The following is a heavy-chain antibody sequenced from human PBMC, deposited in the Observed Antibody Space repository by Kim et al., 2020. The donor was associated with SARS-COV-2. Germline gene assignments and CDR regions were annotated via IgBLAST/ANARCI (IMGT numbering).Heavy chain of an antibody. J-gene: IGHJ4*02. V-gene: IGHV3-30*07. Sequence: KGRFTISRENTKNTLYLKMNSLRAEDTAVYYCARGGRTYYYGSGSYYLDYWGQGTLVTVSS. D-gene: IGHD3-10*01. CDR3: ARGGRTYYYGSGSYYLDY.